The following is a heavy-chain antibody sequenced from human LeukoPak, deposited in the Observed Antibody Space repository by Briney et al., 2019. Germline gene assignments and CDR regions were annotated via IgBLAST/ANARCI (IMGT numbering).Heavy chain of an antibody. V-gene: IGHV4-59*08. CDR2: IFYSGST. CDR3: AVGGYDYVWGSYRWYAFDI. CDR1: GGSISSYY. J-gene: IGHJ3*02. Sequence: SETLSLTCTVSGGSISSYYWNWIRQPPGKGLEWIGYIFYSGSTNYNPSLKSRVTISVDTSKNQFSLKLSSVTAADTAVYYCAVGGYDYVWGSYRWYAFDIWGQGTMVTVSS. D-gene: IGHD3-16*02.